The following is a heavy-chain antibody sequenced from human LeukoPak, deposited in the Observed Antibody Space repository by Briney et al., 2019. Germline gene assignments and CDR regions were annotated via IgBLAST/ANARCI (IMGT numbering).Heavy chain of an antibody. CDR3: ARGPAIDY. CDR2: IYYSGTT. V-gene: IGHV4-59*12. CDR1: GGSISSYY. Sequence: SETLSLTCTVSGGSISSYYWSWIRQPPGKGLEWIGYIYYSGTTNYNPSLKSRVTISVDTSKNQFSLKLSSVTAADTAVYYCARGPAIDYWGQGTLVTVSS. J-gene: IGHJ4*02.